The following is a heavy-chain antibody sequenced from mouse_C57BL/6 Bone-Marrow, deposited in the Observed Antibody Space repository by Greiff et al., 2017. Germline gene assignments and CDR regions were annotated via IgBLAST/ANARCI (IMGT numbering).Heavy chain of an antibody. V-gene: IGHV5-9-1*02. CDR3: TRDDYLFDY. Sequence: EVQVVESGEGLVKPGGSLKLSCAASGFTFSSYAMSWVRQTPEKRLEWVAYISSGGDYIYYADTVKGRFTLARDNDRNTLYLQMNSLKSEDTAMYYCTRDDYLFDYWGQGTTLTVAS. CDR2: ISSGGDYI. D-gene: IGHD2-4*01. J-gene: IGHJ2*01. CDR1: GFTFSSYA.